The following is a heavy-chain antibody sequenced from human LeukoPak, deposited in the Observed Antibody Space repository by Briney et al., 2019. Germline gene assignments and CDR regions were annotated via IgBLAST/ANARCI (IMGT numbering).Heavy chain of an antibody. D-gene: IGHD2-15*01. J-gene: IGHJ4*02. Sequence: PGGSLRPSCAASGFTFSSYAMHWVRQAPGKGLEWVAVISYDGSNKYYADSVKGRFTISRDNSKNTLYLQMNSLRAEDTAVYYCARESTVILYYFDYWGQGTLVTVSS. CDR1: GFTFSSYA. V-gene: IGHV3-30*04. CDR2: ISYDGSNK. CDR3: ARESTVILYYFDY.